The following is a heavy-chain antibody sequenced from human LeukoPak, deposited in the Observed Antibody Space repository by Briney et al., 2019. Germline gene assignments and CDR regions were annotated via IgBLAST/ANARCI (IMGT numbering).Heavy chain of an antibody. D-gene: IGHD3-22*01. CDR2: ISSSSSTI. J-gene: IGHJ3*02. CDR1: GFTFSSYS. CDR3: ARDPEDYYDSSAYYDGFDM. V-gene: IGHV3-48*04. Sequence: VGSLRLSCAASGFTFSSYSMNWVRQVPGKGLEWVSYISSSSSTIYYADSVKGRFTISRDDARTSLYLQMNSLRPEDTAVYYCARDPEDYYDSSAYYDGFDMWGQGTMVTVS.